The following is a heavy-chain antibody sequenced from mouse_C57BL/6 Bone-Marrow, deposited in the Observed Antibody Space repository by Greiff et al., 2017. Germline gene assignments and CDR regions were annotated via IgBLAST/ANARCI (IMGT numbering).Heavy chain of an antibody. CDR2: IHPNSGST. V-gene: IGHV1-64*01. CDR3: ERRGVTTPYYYAMDY. CDR1: GYTFTSYW. D-gene: IGHD2-2*01. J-gene: IGHJ4*01. Sequence: VQLQQPGAELVKPGASVKLSCKASGYTFTSYWMHWVKQRPGPGLEWIGMIHPNSGSTNYNEKFKSKATLTVDKSSSTAYMQLSSLTSEDSAVYSCERRGVTTPYYYAMDYWGQGTSVTVSS.